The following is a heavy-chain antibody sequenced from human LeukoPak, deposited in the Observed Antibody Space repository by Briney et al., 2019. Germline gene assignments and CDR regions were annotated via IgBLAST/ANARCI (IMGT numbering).Heavy chain of an antibody. CDR2: INAGNGNT. CDR1: GYTFTSYA. V-gene: IGHV1-3*01. J-gene: IGHJ6*02. D-gene: IGHD6-6*01. Sequence: ASVKVSCKASGYTFTSYAMHWVRQAPGQRLKWMGWINAGNGNTKYSQKLQGRVTMTTDTSTSTAYMELRSLRSNDTAVYYCARDRGSSSQYYYYGMDVWGQGTTVTVSS. CDR3: ARDRGSSSQYYYYGMDV.